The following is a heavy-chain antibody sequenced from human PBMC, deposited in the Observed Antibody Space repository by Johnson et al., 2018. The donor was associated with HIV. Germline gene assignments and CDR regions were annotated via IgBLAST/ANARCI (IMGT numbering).Heavy chain of an antibody. CDR1: GFTVSSNY. D-gene: IGHD5-18*01. V-gene: IGHV3-53*01. Sequence: VQLVESGGGLIQPGGSLRLSCAASGFTVSSNYMSWVRQAPGKGLEWVPVIYRGGSTYYDSSVKGRFTICSYNSKNTPYLQMNSRSAEDTAVYYCATRAFTTMAEDDAFDIWGQGTMVTVSS. J-gene: IGHJ3*02. CDR2: IYRGGST. CDR3: ATRAFTTMAEDDAFDI.